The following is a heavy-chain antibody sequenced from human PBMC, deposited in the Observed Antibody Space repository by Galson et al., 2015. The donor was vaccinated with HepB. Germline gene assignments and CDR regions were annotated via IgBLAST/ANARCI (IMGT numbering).Heavy chain of an antibody. CDR2: ISWNSGSI. Sequence: SLRLSCAASGFTFDDYAMHWVRQAPGKGLEWVSGISWNSGSIGYADSVKGRFTISRDNAKNSLYLQMNSLRDEDTAVYYCARESGISATYHFVFDSWGQGTLVTVSS. J-gene: IGHJ4*02. D-gene: IGHD1-14*01. V-gene: IGHV3-9*01. CDR1: GFTFDDYA. CDR3: ARESGISATYHFVFDS.